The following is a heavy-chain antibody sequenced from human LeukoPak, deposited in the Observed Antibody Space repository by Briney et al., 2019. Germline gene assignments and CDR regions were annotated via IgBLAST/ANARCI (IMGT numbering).Heavy chain of an antibody. CDR1: GGSISSYY. D-gene: IGHD2-2*02. CDR3: ALTGYCSSTSCYRFDY. Sequence: SETLSLTCTVSGGSISSYYWSWIRQPAGKGLEWIERIYTSGSTNYNPSLKSRVTMSVDTSKNQFSLKLSSVTAADTAVYYCALTGYCSSTSCYRFDYWGQGTLVTVSS. V-gene: IGHV4-4*07. J-gene: IGHJ4*02. CDR2: IYTSGST.